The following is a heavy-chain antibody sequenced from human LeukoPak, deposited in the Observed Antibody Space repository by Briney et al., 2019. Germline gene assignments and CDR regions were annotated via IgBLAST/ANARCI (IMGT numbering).Heavy chain of an antibody. CDR3: GTGAVTGSAH. V-gene: IGHV4-59*02. CDR1: GGSVSSNY. D-gene: IGHD2-8*02. J-gene: IGHJ4*02. Sequence: SETLSLTCTVSGGSVSSNYWSWIRQPPGKGLEWIGYIYYTGSTDYNPSLKSRATISVDTSKNQITLKLSSVTAADTAVYYCGTGAVTGSAHWGQGTLVTVSS. CDR2: IYYTGST.